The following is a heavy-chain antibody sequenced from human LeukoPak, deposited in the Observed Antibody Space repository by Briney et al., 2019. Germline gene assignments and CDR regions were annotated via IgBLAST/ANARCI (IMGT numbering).Heavy chain of an antibody. J-gene: IGHJ4*02. V-gene: IGHV3-23*01. D-gene: IGHD5-24*01. Sequence: GGSLRLSCAASGFTFSTWGMSWVRQAPGKGPEWVSASSRDGRSFYTDSVKGRFTISRDNSKNTLYLQMNSLTAEDTAIYFCAKEDAIIGFDYWGQGTLVTVSS. CDR3: AKEDAIIGFDY. CDR2: SSRDGRS. CDR1: GFTFSTWG.